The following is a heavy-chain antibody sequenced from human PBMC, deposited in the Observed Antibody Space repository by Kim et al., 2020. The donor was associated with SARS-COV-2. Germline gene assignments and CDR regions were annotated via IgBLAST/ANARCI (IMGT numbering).Heavy chain of an antibody. D-gene: IGHD6-25*01. J-gene: IGHJ5*01. V-gene: IGHV4-39*01. CDR3: ARRGGHPPWFDS. CDR2: IYYSGST. Sequence: SETLSLTCTVSGGSISSSSYYWGWIRQAPGRRLEWIANIYYSGSTDYNPSLKSRVTISVDTSKNQFSLKPSSVTAADTAAYYCARRGGHPPWFDSWGQGT. CDR1: GGSISSSSYY.